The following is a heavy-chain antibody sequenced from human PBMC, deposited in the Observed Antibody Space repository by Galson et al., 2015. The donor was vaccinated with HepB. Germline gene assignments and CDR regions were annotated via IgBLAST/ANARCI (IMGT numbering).Heavy chain of an antibody. CDR3: ARMVRGLILGVKWFDP. J-gene: IGHJ5*02. V-gene: IGHV3-7*03. Sequence: SLRLSCAASGFTFSRYWMSWVRQAPGKGLEWVANIKEDGSEKYYVDSVKGRFTISRDNTKKSLYLEMNSLSAEDTVVYYCARMVRGLILGVKWFDPWGQGTLVTGSS. CDR2: IKEDGSEK. CDR1: GFTFSRYW. D-gene: IGHD3-10*01.